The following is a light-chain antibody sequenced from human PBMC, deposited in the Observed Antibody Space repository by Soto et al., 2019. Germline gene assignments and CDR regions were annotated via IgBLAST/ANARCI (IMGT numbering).Light chain of an antibody. CDR1: TSNVGGNA. CDR2: AIH. J-gene: IGLJ2*01. CDR3: AAWDDSLNGVV. V-gene: IGLV1-44*01. Sequence: QSVLTQPPSASGTPGQRVNISCSGSTSNVGGNAVHWYQHFPGTAPKLLMYAIHERPSGVPDRFSGSKSGTSASLAISGLQSEDEADYYCAAWDDSLNGVVFGGGTKLTVL.